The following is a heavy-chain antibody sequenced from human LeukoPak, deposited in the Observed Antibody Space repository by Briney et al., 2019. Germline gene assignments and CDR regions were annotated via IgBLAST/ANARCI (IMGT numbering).Heavy chain of an antibody. CDR3: ARYYDSSGYYYYYGMDV. J-gene: IGHJ6*02. Sequence: PSQTLSLSCTVSGGCSGSRGYYWGWMRQPPGKGLAWIGSIYYSGSTYYNPSLKSRVTISVDTSKNQFSLKLSSVTAADTAVYYCARYYDSSGYYYYYGMDVWGQGTTVTVSS. CDR2: IYYSGST. CDR1: GGCSGSRGYY. V-gene: IGHV4-39*01. D-gene: IGHD3-22*01.